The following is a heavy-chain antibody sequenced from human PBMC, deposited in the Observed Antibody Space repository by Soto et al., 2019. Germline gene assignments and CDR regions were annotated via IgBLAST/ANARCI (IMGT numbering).Heavy chain of an antibody. Sequence: PSETLSLTCAVSGGSISNYYWSWIRQPPGKGLEWIGYIYYSGSTKYNPSLKSRVTISVDTSKNQFSLKLSSVTAADTAVYYCGRGGYCSSTSCYFQFDYGGQGTLVTVSS. D-gene: IGHD2-2*01. CDR1: GGSISNYY. CDR2: IYYSGST. CDR3: GRGGYCSSTSCYFQFDY. J-gene: IGHJ4*02. V-gene: IGHV4-59*01.